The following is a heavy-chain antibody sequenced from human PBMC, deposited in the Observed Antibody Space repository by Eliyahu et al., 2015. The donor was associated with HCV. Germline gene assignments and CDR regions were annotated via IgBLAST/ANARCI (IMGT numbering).Heavy chain of an antibody. CDR1: XXXFSGYY. J-gene: IGHJ3*02. CDR3: AREGIAARPGSFDI. V-gene: IGHV4-34*01. D-gene: IGHD6-6*01. CDR2: INHSGST. Sequence: QVQLQQWGAGLLKPSETLSLTCAVYXXXFSGYYWXWIRQPPGKGXEXXGEINHSGSTNYNPSLKSRVTISVDTSKNQFSLKLSSVTAADTAVYYCAREGIAARPGSFDIWGQGTMVTVSS.